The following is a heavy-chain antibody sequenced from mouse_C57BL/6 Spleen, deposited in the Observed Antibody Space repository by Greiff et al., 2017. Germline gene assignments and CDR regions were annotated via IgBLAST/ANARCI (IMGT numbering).Heavy chain of an antibody. Sequence: LVESGPELVKPGASVKISCKASGYSFTGYYMNWVKQSPEKSLEWIGEINPSTGGTTYNQKFKAKATLTVDKSSSTAYMQLKSLTSEDSAVYYCAIGTPYYFDYWGQGTTLTVSS. J-gene: IGHJ2*01. D-gene: IGHD3-3*01. CDR2: INPSTGGT. CDR3: AIGTPYYFDY. CDR1: GYSFTGYY. V-gene: IGHV1-42*01.